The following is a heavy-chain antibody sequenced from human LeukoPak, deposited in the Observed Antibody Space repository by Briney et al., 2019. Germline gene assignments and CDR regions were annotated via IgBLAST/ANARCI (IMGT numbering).Heavy chain of an antibody. D-gene: IGHD3-10*01. CDR3: AREVGSQTFYYYYYMDV. V-gene: IGHV4-38-2*02. CDR1: GYSISSGYY. J-gene: IGHJ6*03. CDR2: IYHSGST. Sequence: SETLSLTCTVSGYSISSGYYWGWIRQPPGKGLEWIGSIYHSGSTYYNPSLKSRVTISVDTSKNQFSLKLSSVTAADTAVYYCAREVGSQTFYYYYYMDVWGKGTTVTVSS.